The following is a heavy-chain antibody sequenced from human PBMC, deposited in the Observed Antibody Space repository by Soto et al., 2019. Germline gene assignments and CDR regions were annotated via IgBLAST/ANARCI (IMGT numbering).Heavy chain of an antibody. D-gene: IGHD2-15*01. J-gene: IGHJ5*02. V-gene: IGHV3-23*01. CDR2: ISGSGGST. CDR3: AGWGIVVVVAASSTHGPLSNWFDP. CDR1: GFTFSSYA. Sequence: GGSLRLSCAASGFTFSSYAMSWVRQAPGKGLEWVSAISGSGGSTYYADSVKGRFTISRDNSKNTLYLQMNSLRAEDTAVYYCAGWGIVVVVAASSTHGPLSNWFDPWGQGTLVTVSS.